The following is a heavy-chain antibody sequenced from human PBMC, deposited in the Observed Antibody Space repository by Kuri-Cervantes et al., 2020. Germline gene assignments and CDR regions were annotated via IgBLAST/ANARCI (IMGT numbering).Heavy chain of an antibody. V-gene: IGHV4-4*02. Sequence: SCAVFGGSISSGTWWTWVRQPPGKGLEWIGKVSHSGSANYSPSLKSRVTISVDKSKSQFSLTLYSVTPADTAVYYCARAGYYDILTGYGGWFDPWGQGTLVTVSS. D-gene: IGHD3-9*01. CDR3: ARAGYYDILTGYGGWFDP. CDR1: GGSISSGTW. CDR2: VSHSGSA. J-gene: IGHJ5*02.